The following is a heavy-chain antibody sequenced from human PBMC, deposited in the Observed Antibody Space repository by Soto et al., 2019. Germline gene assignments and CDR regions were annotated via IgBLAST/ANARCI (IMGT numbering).Heavy chain of an antibody. J-gene: IGHJ2*01. CDR3: ARVGHPEDSSGYPHWYFDR. Sequence: ASVKVSCKASGYTFTGYYMHWVRQAPGQGLEWMGWINPNSGGTNYAQKFQGRVTMARDTSISTAYMELSRLRSDDTAVYYCARVGHPEDSSGYPHWYFDRWGRGTLVTVSS. V-gene: IGHV1-2*02. CDR2: INPNSGGT. D-gene: IGHD3-22*01. CDR1: GYTFTGYY.